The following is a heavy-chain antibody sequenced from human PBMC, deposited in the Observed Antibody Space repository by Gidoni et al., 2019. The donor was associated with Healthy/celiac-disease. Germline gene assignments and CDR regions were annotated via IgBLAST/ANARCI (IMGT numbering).Heavy chain of an antibody. CDR3: ARDRAPYSSGWYYYYYGMDV. J-gene: IGHJ6*02. D-gene: IGHD6-19*01. CDR2: INPNSGGT. V-gene: IGHV1-2*02. CDR1: RYTSPGDY. Sequence: QMQLVQSGAAVKKPGASVKVCCKASRYTSPGDYMHWVRQAPGQGLEWMGWINPNSGGTNYAQKFQGRVTMTRDTSISTAYMELSRLRSDDTAVYYCARDRAPYSSGWYYYYYGMDVWGQGTTVTVSS.